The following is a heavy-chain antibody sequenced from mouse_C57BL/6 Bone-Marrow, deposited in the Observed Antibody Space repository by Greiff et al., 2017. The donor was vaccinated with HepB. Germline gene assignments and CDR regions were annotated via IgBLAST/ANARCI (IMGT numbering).Heavy chain of an antibody. D-gene: IGHD2-2*01. Sequence: VQLQQPGAELVKPGASVKMSCKASGYTFTSYWITWVKQRPGQGLEWIGDIYPGSGSTNYNEKFKSKATLTVDTSSSTAYMQLSSLTSEDSAVYYCARRCGYYDAMDYWGQGTSVTVSS. CDR3: ARRCGYYDAMDY. CDR2: IYPGSGST. V-gene: IGHV1-55*01. CDR1: GYTFTSYW. J-gene: IGHJ4*01.